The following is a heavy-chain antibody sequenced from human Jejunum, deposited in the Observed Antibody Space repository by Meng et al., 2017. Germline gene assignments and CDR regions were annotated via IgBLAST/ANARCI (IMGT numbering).Heavy chain of an antibody. D-gene: IGHD3-16*01. CDR3: ARGGWDFEY. V-gene: IGHV4-61*01. CDR2: VFYTGST. J-gene: IGHJ4*02. CDR1: GVSVTSGHYY. Sequence: QVQLQESGPGLVRPSETLSLTCTVSGVSVTSGHYYWSWVRQPPGQGLEWIGHVFYTGSTNYSPSFKSRVTISVHTSMNQFSLKLNSVTAADTAVYYCARGGWDFEYWGQGILVTAPQ.